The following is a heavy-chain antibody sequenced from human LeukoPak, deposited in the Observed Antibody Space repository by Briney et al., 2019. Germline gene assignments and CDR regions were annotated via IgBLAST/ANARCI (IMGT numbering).Heavy chain of an antibody. CDR1: GESFDSFY. D-gene: IGHD1-1*01. V-gene: IGHV4-34*01. J-gene: IGHJ5*02. CDR3: AVRLTTGRLGTATTWFDP. CDR2: VNQSGGS. Sequence: SETLSLTCAVYGESFDSFYWNWVRQAPGKGLEWLGEVNQSGGSDYNPALESRVAISADASKRQFSLKLISVTAADTAVYYCAVRLTTGRLGTATTWFDPWGPGTLVSVSS.